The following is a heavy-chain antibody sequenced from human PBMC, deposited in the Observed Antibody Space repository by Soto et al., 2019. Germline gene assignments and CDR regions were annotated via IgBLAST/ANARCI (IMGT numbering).Heavy chain of an antibody. CDR1: GGSITSSIFY. D-gene: IGHD1-26*01. J-gene: IGHJ4*02. V-gene: IGHV4-39*01. CDR2: IFHTGAT. Sequence: KTSETLSLTCTVSGGSITSSIFYWGWIRHPPGKGLEWIGHIFHTGATYYNPTLKSRLRMSVDTSKNQFSLNLSSVTATDTAVYYCARRRIVPTTNFDYWGQGTLVTVSS. CDR3: ARRRIVPTTNFDY.